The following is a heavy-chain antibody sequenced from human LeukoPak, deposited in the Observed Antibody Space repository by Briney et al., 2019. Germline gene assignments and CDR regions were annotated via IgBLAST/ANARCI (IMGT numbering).Heavy chain of an antibody. D-gene: IGHD6-19*01. CDR3: ARVAALTGTVIDY. J-gene: IGHJ4*02. Sequence: QAGGSLRLSCAASEFIFSSYWMSWVRQAPGKGLEWVANIKQDGSEKYYVDSVKARFTISRDNAKNSLFLQMNSLRAEDTAVYYCARVAALTGTVIDYWGQGTLVTVSS. V-gene: IGHV3-7*01. CDR2: IKQDGSEK. CDR1: EFIFSSYW.